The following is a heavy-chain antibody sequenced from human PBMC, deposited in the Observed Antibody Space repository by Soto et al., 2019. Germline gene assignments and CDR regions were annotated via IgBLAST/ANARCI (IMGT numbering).Heavy chain of an antibody. J-gene: IGHJ4*02. CDR2: INHSGST. CDR3: ARVNPLPWPPLVTTRNGFDY. Sequence: QVQLQQWGAGLLKPSETLSLTCAVYGGSFSGYYWSWIRQPPGKGLEWIGEINHSGSTNYNPSLKSRVTISVDTSKNQFSLKLSSVTAADTAVYYCARVNPLPWPPLVTTRNGFDYWGQGTLVTVSS. D-gene: IGHD4-17*01. CDR1: GGSFSGYY. V-gene: IGHV4-34*01.